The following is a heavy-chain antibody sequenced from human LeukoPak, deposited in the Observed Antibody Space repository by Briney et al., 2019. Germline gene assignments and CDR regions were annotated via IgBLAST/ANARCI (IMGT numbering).Heavy chain of an antibody. CDR1: GCTFSSYA. Sequence: SVTVSCKASGCTFSSYAISWVRQAPGQGLEWMGWIIPIFGTANYAQTFQGRVTITADESTSTAYMELSSLRSEDTALYYSARDVQGSGSYLFQPWGQGTLVTVSS. D-gene: IGHD3-10*01. V-gene: IGHV1-69*13. CDR3: ARDVQGSGSYLFQP. J-gene: IGHJ1*01. CDR2: IIPIFGTA.